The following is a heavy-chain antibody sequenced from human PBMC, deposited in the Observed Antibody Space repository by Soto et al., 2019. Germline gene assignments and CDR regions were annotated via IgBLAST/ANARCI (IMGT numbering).Heavy chain of an antibody. D-gene: IGHD6-19*01. Sequence: EVQLVESGGGLVKPGGSLRLSCAASGFTFSNYWMHWVRQAPGEGLVWVSRIDNDGRSTDYADSVKGRFTISRDNAKNTVSLQMNSLRAEDTAVYYCARAVAVTGLTGYWGQGTLVTVSS. CDR1: GFTFSNYW. V-gene: IGHV3-74*02. CDR2: IDNDGRST. J-gene: IGHJ4*02. CDR3: ARAVAVTGLTGY.